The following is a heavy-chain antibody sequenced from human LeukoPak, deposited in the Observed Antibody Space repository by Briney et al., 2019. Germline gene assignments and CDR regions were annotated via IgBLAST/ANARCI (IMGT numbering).Heavy chain of an antibody. D-gene: IGHD3-10*01. CDR3: AKGKNTGSYLSHVDY. J-gene: IGHJ4*02. Sequence: GGSLRLSCAASGFTFSNYFMSWIRQAPGKGLEWVANIKQDGGEIYYVDSVKGRFTISRDNSKNSLYLQMNSLRTEDTALYYCAKGKNTGSYLSHVDYWGQGTLVTVSS. V-gene: IGHV3-7*03. CDR2: IKQDGGEI. CDR1: GFTFSNYF.